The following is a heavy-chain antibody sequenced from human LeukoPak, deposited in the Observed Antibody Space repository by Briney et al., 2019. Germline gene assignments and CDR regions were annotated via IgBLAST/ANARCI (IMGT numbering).Heavy chain of an antibody. Sequence: PGGSLRLSCAASGFTFSSYAMHWVRQAPGKGLEWVAVISYDGSNKYYADSVKGRFTISRDNSKNTLYLQMNSLRAEDTAVYYCASDPLVVTNGVYFDYWGQGTLVTVSS. CDR3: ASDPLVVTNGVYFDY. J-gene: IGHJ4*02. CDR2: ISYDGSNK. CDR1: GFTFSSYA. D-gene: IGHD3-22*01. V-gene: IGHV3-30*04.